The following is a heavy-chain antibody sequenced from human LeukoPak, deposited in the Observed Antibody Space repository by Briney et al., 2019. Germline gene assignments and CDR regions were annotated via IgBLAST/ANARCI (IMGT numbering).Heavy chain of an antibody. CDR3: VRSASGWLKYDAFDI. V-gene: IGHV3-64D*06. J-gene: IGHJ3*02. CDR1: GFTFSSYA. Sequence: PGGSLTFSCSASGFTFSSYAMHWVRQAPGKGLEYVSAISSNGGSTYYADSVNGRFTISRDNSKNTLYLQMSSLRAEDTAVYYCVRSASGWLKYDAFDIWGQGTLVSVSS. D-gene: IGHD6-19*01. CDR2: ISSNGGST.